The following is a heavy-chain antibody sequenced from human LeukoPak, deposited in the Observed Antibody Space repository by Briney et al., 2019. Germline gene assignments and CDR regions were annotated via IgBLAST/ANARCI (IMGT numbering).Heavy chain of an antibody. CDR3: ARRSGVLDSRDSRYYFDH. V-gene: IGHV4-59*11. J-gene: IGHJ4*02. Sequence: SQTLSLTCIVSGGSISSHYWSWIRQPPGKGLEYIGYIYYSGSTDYNPSLKSRVTISLDTSKNQFSLNLTSVTAADTAVYYCARRSGVLDSRDSRYYFDHWGQGTLVAVSS. CDR1: GGSISSHY. D-gene: IGHD3-22*01. CDR2: IYYSGST.